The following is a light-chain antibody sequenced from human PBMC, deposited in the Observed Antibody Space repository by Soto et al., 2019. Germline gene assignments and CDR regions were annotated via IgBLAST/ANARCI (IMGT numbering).Light chain of an antibody. Sequence: IQMTQSPSSLSASVGDRVTITCRASQGIRNDLSWYQQEPGKAPKLLIYAASSLQSGVQSRFSGSGSATDFTLTIRGLQPEDFATYYCKQTYSTPQPFGQGTRLEIK. CDR2: AAS. CDR3: KQTYSTPQP. CDR1: QGIRND. V-gene: IGKV1-39*01. J-gene: IGKJ5*01.